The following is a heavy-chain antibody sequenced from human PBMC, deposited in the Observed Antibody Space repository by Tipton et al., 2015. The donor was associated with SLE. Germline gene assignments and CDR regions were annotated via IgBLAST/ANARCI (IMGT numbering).Heavy chain of an antibody. D-gene: IGHD1-26*01. V-gene: IGHV4-38-2*01. CDR3: ASAREPYFDY. CDR1: GYSISSSYY. CDR2: IYYSGST. Sequence: TLSLTCAVSGYSISSSYYWGWVRQPPGKGLEWIGSIYYSGSTYYNPSLKSRVTISVDTSKNQFSLKLSSVTAADTAVYYCASAREPYFDYWGQGTLVTVSS. J-gene: IGHJ4*02.